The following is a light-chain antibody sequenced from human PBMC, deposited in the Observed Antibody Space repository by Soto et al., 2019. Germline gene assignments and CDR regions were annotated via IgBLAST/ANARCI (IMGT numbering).Light chain of an antibody. Sequence: EIVMTQSPATLSVSPGERATLSCRASQSVSSNLAWYQQKPGQAPRLLIYGAATRATGIPARFSGSGSGTEFTRTMSSPESEDFAVYYCQQYNNFFGGGTKVEIK. CDR1: QSVSSN. CDR2: GAA. V-gene: IGKV3-15*01. CDR3: QQYNNF. J-gene: IGKJ4*01.